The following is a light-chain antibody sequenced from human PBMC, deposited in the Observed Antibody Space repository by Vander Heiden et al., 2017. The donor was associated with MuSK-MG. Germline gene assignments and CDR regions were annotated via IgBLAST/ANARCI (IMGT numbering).Light chain of an antibody. Sequence: DIVMTQSPDSLAVSLGERATINCKSSQSVLYSSNNKNYLAWYQQKPGQPPKLLIYWASTRESGVPDRFGGSGSGTDFTLTISSLQAEDVAVYYCQQDDSTPYTFGQGTKLEIK. CDR1: QSVLYSSNNKNY. V-gene: IGKV4-1*01. CDR2: WAS. J-gene: IGKJ2*01. CDR3: QQDDSTPYT.